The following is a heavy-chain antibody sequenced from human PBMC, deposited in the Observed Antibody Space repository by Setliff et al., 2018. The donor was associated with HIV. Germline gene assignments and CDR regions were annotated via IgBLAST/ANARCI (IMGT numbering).Heavy chain of an antibody. Sequence: GASAKVSCKASGYTFTSYGISWVRQAPGQGLEWMGWISAYNGNTNYAQTLQGRVTMTTDTSTSTAYMELRSLRSDDTAVYYCAREYYDFWSGYSDAFHIWGQGTMVTVSS. D-gene: IGHD3-3*01. CDR3: AREYYDFWSGYSDAFHI. J-gene: IGHJ3*02. CDR1: GYTFTSYG. V-gene: IGHV1-18*01. CDR2: ISAYNGNT.